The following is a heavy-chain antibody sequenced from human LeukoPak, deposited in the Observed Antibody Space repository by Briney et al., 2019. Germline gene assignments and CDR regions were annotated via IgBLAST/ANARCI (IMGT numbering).Heavy chain of an antibody. J-gene: IGHJ3*02. V-gene: IGHV4-30-4*08. CDR1: GGSISSGDYY. CDR3: ARVGLYCSSTSCQPAFDI. CDR2: IYYSGST. D-gene: IGHD2-2*01. Sequence: SQTLSLTCTVSGGSISSGDYYWSWIRQPPGKGLEWIGYIYYSGSTYYNPSLKSRVTISVDTSKNQFSLKLSSVTAADTAVYYCARVGLYCSSTSCQPAFDIWGQGTMVTVSS.